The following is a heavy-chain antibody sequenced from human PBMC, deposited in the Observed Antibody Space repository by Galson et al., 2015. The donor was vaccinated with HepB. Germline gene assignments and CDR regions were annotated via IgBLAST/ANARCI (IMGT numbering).Heavy chain of an antibody. CDR2: ISSSSSTI. D-gene: IGHD5-18*01. CDR1: GFTFSSYS. CDR3: ARGWEDTAMVGGGATGY. J-gene: IGHJ4*02. V-gene: IGHV3-48*02. Sequence: SLRLSCAASGFTFSSYSMNWVRQAPGKGLEWVSYISSSSSTIYYADSVKGRFTISRDNAKNSLYLQMNSLRDEDTAVYYCARGWEDTAMVGGGATGYWGQGTLVTVSS.